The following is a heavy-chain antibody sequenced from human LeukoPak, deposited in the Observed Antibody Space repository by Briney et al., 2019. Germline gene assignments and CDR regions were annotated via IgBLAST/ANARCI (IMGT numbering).Heavy chain of an antibody. D-gene: IGHD3-16*02. V-gene: IGHV3-53*01. CDR1: GCTVSSNY. CDR3: ARGGAGYDYVWGSYRSGRFDP. Sequence: GGSLRLSCAASGCTVSSNYMSWVRQAPGKGLEWVSVIYSGGSTYYADSVKGRFTISRDNSKNTLYLQMNSLRAEDTAVYYCARGGAGYDYVWGSYRSGRFDPWGQGTLVTVSS. CDR2: IYSGGST. J-gene: IGHJ5*02.